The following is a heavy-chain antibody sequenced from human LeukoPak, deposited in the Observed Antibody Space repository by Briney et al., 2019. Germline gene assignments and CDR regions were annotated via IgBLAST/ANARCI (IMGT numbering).Heavy chain of an antibody. Sequence: SETLSLTCTVSGGSISSYYWSWIRQPPGKGLEWIGYVSYSGSTNYDPSLKSRVTISVDTPKNQFSLKLSSVTAADTAVYYCARTFTAGYCSSTSCSGEGVYFDYWGQGTLVTVSS. CDR2: VSYSGST. D-gene: IGHD2-2*01. J-gene: IGHJ4*02. CDR3: ARTFTAGYCSSTSCSGEGVYFDY. V-gene: IGHV4-59*01. CDR1: GGSISSYY.